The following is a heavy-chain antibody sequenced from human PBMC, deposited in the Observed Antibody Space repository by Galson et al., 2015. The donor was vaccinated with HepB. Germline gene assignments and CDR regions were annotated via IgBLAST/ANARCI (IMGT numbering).Heavy chain of an antibody. CDR3: ARQKWIAPRPLDS. CDR1: GGSFSDYY. CDR2: INHRGST. D-gene: IGHD6-6*01. V-gene: IGHV4-34*01. Sequence: ETLSLTCAVYGGSFSDYYWNWIRQSPGKGLEWIGEINHRGSTNSDPSLKSRVTISLDISKNQFSLKLSSVTAADTAVYYCARQKWIAPRPLDSWGQGTLVTVSS. J-gene: IGHJ4*02.